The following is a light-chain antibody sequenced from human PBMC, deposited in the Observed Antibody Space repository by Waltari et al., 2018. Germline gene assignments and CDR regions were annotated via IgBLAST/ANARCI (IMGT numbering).Light chain of an antibody. Sequence: EIVMTQSPATLSVSPGESATLSCRASQSVSSNLAGYQQKPGQAPRLLSYGASTRATGIPARISGSGSETEFTLTISSLQSEDFAVYYCQQYNNWPLTVGPGTKVNIK. CDR2: GAS. CDR3: QQYNNWPLT. V-gene: IGKV3-15*01. J-gene: IGKJ3*01. CDR1: QSVSSN.